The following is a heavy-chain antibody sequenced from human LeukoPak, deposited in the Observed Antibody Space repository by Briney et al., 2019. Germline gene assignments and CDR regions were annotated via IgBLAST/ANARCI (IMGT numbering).Heavy chain of an antibody. D-gene: IGHD3-10*01. J-gene: IGHJ4*02. CDR2: ISSTTTI. CDR3: ARSGHKNDY. V-gene: IGHV3-48*01. Sequence: PGGSLRLSCAASGFTFSSYGMSWVRQAPGKGLEWVSYISSTTTIYYADSVKGRFTISRDNAKNSLYLQMNSLRAEDTAVYYCARSGHKNDYWGQGTLVTVSS. CDR1: GFTFSSYG.